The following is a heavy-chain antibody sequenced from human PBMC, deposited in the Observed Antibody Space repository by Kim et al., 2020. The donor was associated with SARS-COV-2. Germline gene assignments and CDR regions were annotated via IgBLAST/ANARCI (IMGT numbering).Heavy chain of an antibody. V-gene: IGHV3-64D*06. Sequence: GGSLRLSCSASGFTFSSYAMHWVRQAPGKGLEYVSAISSNGGSTYYADSVKGRFTISRDNSKNTLYLQMSSLRAEDTAVYYCVKGPRRDFWSGTSDAFDIWGQGTMVTVSS. CDR3: VKGPRRDFWSGTSDAFDI. CDR1: GFTFSSYA. J-gene: IGHJ3*02. CDR2: ISSNGGST. D-gene: IGHD3-3*01.